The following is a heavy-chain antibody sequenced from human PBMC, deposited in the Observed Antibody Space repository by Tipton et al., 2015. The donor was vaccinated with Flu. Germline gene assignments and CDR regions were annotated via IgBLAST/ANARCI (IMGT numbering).Heavy chain of an antibody. V-gene: IGHV4-61*02. CDR2: IYTNVNT. J-gene: IGHJ4*02. D-gene: IGHD6-13*01. Sequence: TLSLTCTVSGGSISRGSYYYNWIRQPAGKGLEWIGRIYTNVNTNYNPSLKSRVTTSVDTSKNQFSLKLSSVTAADTAVYYCARAFGHSSSTIEYWGQGRRVTVSS. CDR1: GGSISRGSYY. CDR3: ARAFGHSSSTIEY.